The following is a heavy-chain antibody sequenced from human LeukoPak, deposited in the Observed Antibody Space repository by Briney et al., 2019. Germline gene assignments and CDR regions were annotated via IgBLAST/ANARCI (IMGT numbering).Heavy chain of an antibody. J-gene: IGHJ4*02. CDR1: GFTFSSYS. V-gene: IGHV3-21*04. Sequence: PGGSLRLSCAASGFTFSSYSMNWVRQAPGKGLEWVSSISSSSSYIYYADSVKGRLTISRDNSKNTLYLQMNSLRAEDTAVYYCAKDRVLFSYCSGGSCYPAKFEFTPFDYWGQGTLVTVSS. CDR2: ISSSSSYI. CDR3: AKDRVLFSYCSGGSCYPAKFEFTPFDY. D-gene: IGHD2-15*01.